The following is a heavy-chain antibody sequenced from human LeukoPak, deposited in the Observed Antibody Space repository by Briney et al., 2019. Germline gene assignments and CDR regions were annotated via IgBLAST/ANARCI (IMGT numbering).Heavy chain of an antibody. V-gene: IGHV1-18*01. J-gene: IGHJ4*02. CDR3: ARTQCDNVSESFWSGYYPATFDY. Sequence: GASVKVSCKASGYTFTSYGISWVQQAPGQGLEWMGWISAYSGNTNYAQKLQGRVTMTTDTSTSTAYMELRSLRSDDTAVYECARTQCDNVSESFWSGYYPATFDYWGQGSMVTVSS. CDR2: ISAYSGNT. D-gene: IGHD3-3*01. CDR1: GYTFTSYG.